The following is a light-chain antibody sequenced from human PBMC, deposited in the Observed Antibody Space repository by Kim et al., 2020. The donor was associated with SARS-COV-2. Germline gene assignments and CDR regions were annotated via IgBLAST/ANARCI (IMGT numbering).Light chain of an antibody. CDR3: QVWDTNSDHVV. Sequence: APGKTATITCGGNNIGMKGVHWYQQKPGQAPLLVIYYDSGRPSGIPERFSGSNSGNTATLTISRVEAGDEADYYCQVWDTNSDHVVFGGGTQLTVL. V-gene: IGLV3-21*04. J-gene: IGLJ2*01. CDR2: YDS. CDR1: NIGMKG.